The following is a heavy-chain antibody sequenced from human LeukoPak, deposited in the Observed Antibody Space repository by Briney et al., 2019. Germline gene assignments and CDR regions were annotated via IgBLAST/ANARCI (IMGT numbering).Heavy chain of an antibody. CDR1: GFTFSSYA. D-gene: IGHD1-26*01. V-gene: IGHV3-23*01. Sequence: GGSLRLSCAASGFTFSSYAMSWVRQAPGKGLEWVSAISGSGGSTYYADSVKGRFTISRDNSKNTLYLQMNSLRAEDTAVYYCARDPEWELLGGTYYFDYWGQGTLVTVSS. CDR2: ISGSGGST. CDR3: ARDPEWELLGGTYYFDY. J-gene: IGHJ4*02.